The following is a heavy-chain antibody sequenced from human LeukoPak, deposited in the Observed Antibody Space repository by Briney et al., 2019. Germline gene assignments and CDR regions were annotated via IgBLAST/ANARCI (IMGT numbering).Heavy chain of an antibody. Sequence: GGSLRLSCAASGFTFSSYPMHWVRQAPGKGLEWVAIISYDGSNKYYADSVKGRFTISRDNYKNPLSLQMNSLRPEDTAVYNCARGVGSPGNYFDYWGQGTLVTVSA. CDR1: GFTFSSYP. J-gene: IGHJ4*02. CDR3: ARGVGSPGNYFDY. D-gene: IGHD1-26*01. CDR2: ISYDGSNK. V-gene: IGHV3-30*04.